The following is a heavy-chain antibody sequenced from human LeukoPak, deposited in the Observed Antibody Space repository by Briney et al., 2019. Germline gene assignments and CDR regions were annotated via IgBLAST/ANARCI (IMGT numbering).Heavy chain of an antibody. CDR3: AKDLGPLTYYYDSSGYSGAFDS. J-gene: IGHJ4*02. D-gene: IGHD3-22*01. CDR1: GFSFPDYA. Sequence: SLRLSCAASGFSFPDYAMHWVRQAPGKGLEWVSGISWNSGHIVYADSVKGRFTISRDNAKTSLYLQMNSLRAEDMAFYYCAKDLGPLTYYYDSSGYSGAFDSWGQGTLVTVSS. CDR2: ISWNSGHI. V-gene: IGHV3-9*03.